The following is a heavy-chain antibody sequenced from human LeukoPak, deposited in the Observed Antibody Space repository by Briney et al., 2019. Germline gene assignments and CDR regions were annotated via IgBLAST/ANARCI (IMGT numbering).Heavy chain of an antibody. D-gene: IGHD1-26*01. Sequence: ASVKVSCKASGYTFTSYYMHWVRQAPGQGLEWMGIINPSGGNTNYAQKFQGRVTMTRDTSTSTVYMELSSLTSDDTAVYFCAREGGSYNHFDYWGQGTLVTVSS. V-gene: IGHV1-46*01. J-gene: IGHJ4*02. CDR2: INPSGGNT. CDR3: AREGGSYNHFDY. CDR1: GYTFTSYY.